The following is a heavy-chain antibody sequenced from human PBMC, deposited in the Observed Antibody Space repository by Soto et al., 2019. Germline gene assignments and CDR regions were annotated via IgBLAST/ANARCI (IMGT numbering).Heavy chain of an antibody. CDR1: GFSLNTSGVA. CDR2: IFWDDDK. J-gene: IGHJ6*03. D-gene: IGHD6-6*01. V-gene: IGHV2-5*02. Sequence: QITLKESGPSLVKPAQTLTLTCTFSGFSLNTSGVAVGWIRQPPGKALEWLALIFWDDDKRYSPSLESRLTITKDTATSQVVRTMTNMDPVDTGTYYCAHTGRQELILYSYNMDVWGAGTTVTVSS. CDR3: AHTGRQELILYSYNMDV.